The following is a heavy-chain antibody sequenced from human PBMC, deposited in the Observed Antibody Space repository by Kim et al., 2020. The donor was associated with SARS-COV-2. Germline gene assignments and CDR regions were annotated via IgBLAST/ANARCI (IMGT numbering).Heavy chain of an antibody. CDR2: IIPIFGTA. CDR1: GGTFSSYA. Sequence: SVKVSCKASGGTFSSYAISWVRQAPGQGLEWMGGIIPIFGTANYAQKFQGRVTITADESTSTAYMELSSLRSEDTAVYYCARDGDSSGRRGYFDYWGQGTLVTVSS. J-gene: IGHJ4*02. D-gene: IGHD6-19*01. V-gene: IGHV1-69*13. CDR3: ARDGDSSGRRGYFDY.